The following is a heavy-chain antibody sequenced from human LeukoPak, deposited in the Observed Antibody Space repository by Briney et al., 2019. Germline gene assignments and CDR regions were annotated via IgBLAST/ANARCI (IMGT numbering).Heavy chain of an antibody. CDR3: ARDGYNSGYYFYYMDV. V-gene: IGHV4-59*11. J-gene: IGHJ6*03. CDR1: GDSFSSHY. Sequence: SETLSLTCTVSGDSFSSHYWTWIRQPPGKGLEWIGYIYYSGSTNYNPSLKSRVTISVDTSKNQFSLKLSSVTAADTAVYYCARDGYNSGYYFYYMDVWGKGTTVTVSS. D-gene: IGHD5-24*01. CDR2: IYYSGST.